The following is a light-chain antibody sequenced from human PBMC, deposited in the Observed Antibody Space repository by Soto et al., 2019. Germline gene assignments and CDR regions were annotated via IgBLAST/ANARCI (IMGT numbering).Light chain of an antibody. Sequence: DIQVTQSPSSLSASIGDRVTITCRASQSITTYLNWYQHKPGKAPKLLIYGASRLQSGVPSRFSGSGYGTDFTLTITSLQPEDLATYYCQQSYNTPPIAFGQGTRLEIK. CDR3: QQSYNTPPIA. J-gene: IGKJ5*01. CDR1: QSITTY. V-gene: IGKV1-39*01. CDR2: GAS.